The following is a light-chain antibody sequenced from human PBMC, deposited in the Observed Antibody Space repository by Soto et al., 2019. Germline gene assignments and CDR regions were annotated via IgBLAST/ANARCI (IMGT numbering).Light chain of an antibody. CDR2: DVS. V-gene: IGLV2-14*01. CDR3: SSYTSSSTLYV. J-gene: IGLJ1*01. CDR1: RSDIGGYNY. Sequence: QSALTQPASVSGSPGQSITISCTGTRSDIGGYNYVSLYQQHPGKAPKLMIYDVSNRPSGVSNRFSGSKSGNTASLTISGPRAEDEADYYCSSYTSSSTLYVFGAGTKLTVL.